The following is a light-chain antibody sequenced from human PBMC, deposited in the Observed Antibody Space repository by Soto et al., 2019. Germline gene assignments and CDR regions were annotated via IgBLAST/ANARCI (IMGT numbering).Light chain of an antibody. J-gene: IGLJ1*01. CDR1: NIGAYS. V-gene: IGLV3-21*02. Sequence: SYELTQPPSVSVAPGQTARITSGGNNIGAYSVYWYQQKSGQAPVLVVYDDTNRPSGIPGRFSGYNSGNTATLTISSVEAGDEAAYYCQVWDSDSDPSYVFGGGTKLTVL. CDR2: DDT. CDR3: QVWDSDSDPSYV.